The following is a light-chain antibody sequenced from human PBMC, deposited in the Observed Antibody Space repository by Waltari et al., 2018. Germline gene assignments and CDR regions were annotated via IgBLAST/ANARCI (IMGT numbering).Light chain of an antibody. J-gene: IGKJ3*01. CDR1: QSISSY. Sequence: DIQMTQSPSSLSASVGDRVTITCRASQSISSYLNWYQQKPGKAPKLLIYAASSLQSGVPSRFSGSGSGTDCTLTISSLQPEDFATYYCQQSYGTPLFGPGTKVDIK. V-gene: IGKV1-39*01. CDR3: QQSYGTPL. CDR2: AAS.